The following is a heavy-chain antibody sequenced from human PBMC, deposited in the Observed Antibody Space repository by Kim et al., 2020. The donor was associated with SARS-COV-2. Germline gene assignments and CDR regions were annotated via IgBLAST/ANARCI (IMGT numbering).Heavy chain of an antibody. V-gene: IGHV3-11*05. J-gene: IGHJ4*02. CDR3: ARARFVEFGFDY. Sequence: GGSLRLSCAASGFTFTDYYMSWIRQAPGKGLEWFSYISSSGLYTDYAISVKGRFTISRDNAKNSLYLQMNSLRAEDTAVYYCARARFVEFGFDYWGQGTLVTVSS. CDR2: ISSSGLYT. D-gene: IGHD3-10*01. CDR1: GFTFTDYY.